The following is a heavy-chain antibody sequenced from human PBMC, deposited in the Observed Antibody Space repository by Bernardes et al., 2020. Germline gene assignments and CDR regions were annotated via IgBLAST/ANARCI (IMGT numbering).Heavy chain of an antibody. D-gene: IGHD3-16*01. CDR2: IIPIFGTA. J-gene: IGHJ6*02. Sequence: SVKVSCKASGGTFSSYAISWVRQAPGQGLEWMGGIIPIFGTANYAQKFQGRVTITADESTSTAYMELSSLRSEDTAVYYCARDFGDDYIWGSPRARHYYGMDVWGQGTTVTVSS. CDR1: GGTFSSYA. V-gene: IGHV1-69*13. CDR3: ARDFGDDYIWGSPRARHYYGMDV.